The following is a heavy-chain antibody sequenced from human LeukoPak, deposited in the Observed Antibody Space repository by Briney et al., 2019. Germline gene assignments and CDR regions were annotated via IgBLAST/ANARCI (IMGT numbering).Heavy chain of an antibody. V-gene: IGHV1-2*02. CDR1: GYTFTGYY. CDR2: INPNSGGT. D-gene: IGHD6-19*01. J-gene: IGHJ4*02. Sequence: ASVKVSCKASGYTFTGYYMHWVRQAPGQGLEWMGWINPNSGGTNYAQKFQGRVTMTRDTSTSTVYMELSGLRSEDPAVYYCGMAVAGRHDRLTIDYWGQGTLVTVSS. CDR3: GMAVAGRHDRLTIDY.